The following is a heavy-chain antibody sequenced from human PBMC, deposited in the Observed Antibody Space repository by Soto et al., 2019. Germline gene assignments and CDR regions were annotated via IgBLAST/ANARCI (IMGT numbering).Heavy chain of an antibody. CDR2: IYYSGST. J-gene: IGHJ4*02. CDR3: AREYYDYIWGSYIDY. CDR1: GGSISSYY. D-gene: IGHD3-16*01. Sequence: SETLSLTCTVSGGSISSYYWSWIRQPPGKGLEWIGYIYYSGSTNYNPSLKSRVTISVDTSKNQFSLKLSSVTAADTAVYYCAREYYDYIWGSYIDYWGQGTLVTVSS. V-gene: IGHV4-59*12.